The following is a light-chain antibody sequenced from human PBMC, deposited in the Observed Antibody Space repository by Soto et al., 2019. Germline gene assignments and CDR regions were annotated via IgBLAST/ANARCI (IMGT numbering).Light chain of an antibody. CDR1: STDIGSYNY. J-gene: IGLJ2*01. V-gene: IGLV2-14*03. CDR3: CSYGASSIL. CDR2: DVS. Sequence: QSVLTQPASLSGSPGQSITISCTGTSTDIGSYNYVSWYQQHPGKAPKLMIFDVSYRPSGISVRFSSSESGNTASLTISGLQPEDEADYYSCSYGASSILFGGGTKVTVL.